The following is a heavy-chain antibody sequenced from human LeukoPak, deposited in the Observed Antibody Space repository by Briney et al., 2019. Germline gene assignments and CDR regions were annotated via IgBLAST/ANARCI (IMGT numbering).Heavy chain of an antibody. CDR2: ISWNSDSR. CDR3: AKDLSSDLLDAFDF. V-gene: IGHV3-9*01. CDR1: GFIFDDHA. D-gene: IGHD3-16*02. J-gene: IGHJ3*01. Sequence: GGSLRLSCAASGFIFDDHAMHWVRQAPGKGLEWVSGISWNSDSRVYADSVKGRFTISRDNARNSLYLQMNSLRAEDTALYYCAKDLSSDLLDAFDFWGQGTRVTVSS.